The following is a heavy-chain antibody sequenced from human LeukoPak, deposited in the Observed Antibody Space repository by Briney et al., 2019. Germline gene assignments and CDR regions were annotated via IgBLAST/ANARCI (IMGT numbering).Heavy chain of an antibody. J-gene: IGHJ6*03. Sequence: ASVKVSCKASGYTFTGYYMHWVRQAPGQGLEWMGWINPNSGGTNYAQKFQGRVTMTRDTSISTAYMELSRLRSGDTAVYYCARGRNDYDYYYYMDVWGKGTTVTVSS. CDR2: INPNSGGT. V-gene: IGHV1-2*02. CDR1: GYTFTGYY. D-gene: IGHD1-14*01. CDR3: ARGRNDYDYYYYMDV.